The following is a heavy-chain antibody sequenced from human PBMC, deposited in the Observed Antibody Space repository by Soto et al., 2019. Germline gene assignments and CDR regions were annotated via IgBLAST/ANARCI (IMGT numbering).Heavy chain of an antibody. V-gene: IGHV4-61*01. CDR2: IYFTGST. Sequence: SETLSLTCTVSGGAVSSGTYYWSWIRQPPGKGLEWIGHIYFTGSTNYNPSLKSRVTMSLDTSRNQFSLKLSSVTAADTAVYYCTRAPHSLQWFAPWSLGTLVPVSS. CDR3: TRAPHSLQWFAP. CDR1: GGAVSSGTYY. D-gene: IGHD4-4*01. J-gene: IGHJ5*02.